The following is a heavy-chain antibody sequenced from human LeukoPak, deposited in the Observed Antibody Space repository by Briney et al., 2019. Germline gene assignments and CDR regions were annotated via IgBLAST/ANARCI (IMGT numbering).Heavy chain of an antibody. CDR2: ISGSGGGT. J-gene: IGHJ4*02. Sequence: GGSLRLSCAASGFTFSSYAMSWVRQAPGKGLEWVSAISGSGGGTYYADSVKGRFTISRDNSKNTLYLQMNSLRAEDTAVYYCAKVIVVVPAAIPYFDYWGQGTLVTVSS. V-gene: IGHV3-23*01. CDR1: GFTFSSYA. CDR3: AKVIVVVPAAIPYFDY. D-gene: IGHD2-2*02.